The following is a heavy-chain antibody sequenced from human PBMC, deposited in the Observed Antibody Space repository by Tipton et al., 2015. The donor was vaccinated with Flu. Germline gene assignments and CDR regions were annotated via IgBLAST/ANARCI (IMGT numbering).Heavy chain of an antibody. D-gene: IGHD2-2*01. Sequence: SLRLSCVVSGFTVSSNYMTWVRQAPGKGLEWVSVIYSGGSTKYADSVKGRFTISRDNSKNTPYLQMNSLRAEDTAVYYCARGRGYCVTTTCLLPFDFWGQGTRVTVSS. J-gene: IGHJ4*02. CDR3: ARGRGYCVTTTCLLPFDF. V-gene: IGHV3-53*01. CDR1: GFTVSSNY. CDR2: IYSGGST.